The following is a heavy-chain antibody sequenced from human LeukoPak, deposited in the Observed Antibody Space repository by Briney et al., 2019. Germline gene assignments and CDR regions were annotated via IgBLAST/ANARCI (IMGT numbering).Heavy chain of an antibody. CDR3: ARRGVTTVTTGFSWFDP. J-gene: IGHJ5*02. V-gene: IGHV3-48*03. Sequence: PGGSLRLSCAASGFTFSSYEMNWVRQAPGRGAEGVSYISSSGSTIYYADSVKGRFTISRDNAKNSLYLQMNSLRAEDTAVYYCARRGVTTVTTGFSWFDPWGQGTLVTVSS. CDR2: ISSSGSTI. CDR1: GFTFSSYE. D-gene: IGHD4-17*01.